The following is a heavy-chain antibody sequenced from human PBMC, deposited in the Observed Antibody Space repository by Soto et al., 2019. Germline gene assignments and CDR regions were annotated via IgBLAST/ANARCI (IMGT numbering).Heavy chain of an antibody. V-gene: IGHV1-18*01. CDR1: GYTFTSYG. Sequence: ASVKVSCKASGYTFTSYGISWVRQAPGQGLEWMGWISAYNGNTNYAQKLQGGVTMTTDTSTSTAYMELRSLRSDDTAVYYCSRIQTYYYGSGSYYFDYWGQGTLVTVSS. CDR3: SRIQTYYYGSGSYYFDY. J-gene: IGHJ4*02. D-gene: IGHD3-10*01. CDR2: ISAYNGNT.